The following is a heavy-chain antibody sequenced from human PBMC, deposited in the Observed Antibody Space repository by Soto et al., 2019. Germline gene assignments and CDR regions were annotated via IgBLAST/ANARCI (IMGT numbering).Heavy chain of an antibody. CDR1: GLTFSNAW. V-gene: IGHV3-15*01. D-gene: IGHD3-22*01. Sequence: EVQLVESGGGLVKPGGSLRLSCAVSGLTFSNAWMTWVRQAPGKGLEWVGRIKSRTDGGTTDFAAPVPGRFTISGDDSKNTLYLQMNSLKTEDTAVYYCTSQDYWDSRGSFLSWGQGTLVTVAS. CDR2: IKSRTDGGTT. J-gene: IGHJ4*02. CDR3: TSQDYWDSRGSFLS.